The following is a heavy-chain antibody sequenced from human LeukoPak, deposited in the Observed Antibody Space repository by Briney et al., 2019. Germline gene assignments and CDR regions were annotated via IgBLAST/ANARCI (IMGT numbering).Heavy chain of an antibody. J-gene: IGHJ6*02. Sequence: ASVKVSCKASGYTFTSYYMRWVRQAPGQGLEWMGIINPSGGSTSYAQKFQGRVTMTRDTSTSTVYMELSSLRSEDTAVYYCARDRAVIREGNPDIVVVPAAIRGHYYYYYGMDVWGQGTTVTVSS. V-gene: IGHV1-46*01. CDR3: ARDRAVIREGNPDIVVVPAAIRGHYYYYYGMDV. D-gene: IGHD2-2*02. CDR2: INPSGGST. CDR1: GYTFTSYY.